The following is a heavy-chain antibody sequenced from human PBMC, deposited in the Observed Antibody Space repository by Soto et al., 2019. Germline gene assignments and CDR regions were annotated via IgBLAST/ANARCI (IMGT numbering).Heavy chain of an antibody. CDR1: GFIFSNFW. V-gene: IGHV3-7*01. Sequence: EEQLVESGGGLVQPGGSLRLSCAASGFIFSNFWINWVRQAPGKGLEWVASINQDGSEKYYVDSVKGRFTISRDNAKNSLYLQMNSLRAEDTAVYYCAVLSIAAVVDFWGQGTGVTVSS. D-gene: IGHD6-25*01. J-gene: IGHJ4*02. CDR3: AVLSIAAVVDF. CDR2: INQDGSEK.